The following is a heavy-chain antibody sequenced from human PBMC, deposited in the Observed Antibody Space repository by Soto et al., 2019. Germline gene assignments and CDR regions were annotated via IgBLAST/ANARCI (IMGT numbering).Heavy chain of an antibody. D-gene: IGHD3-16*01. CDR2: ISYDGSNK. CDR1: GFTFSSYA. Sequence: QVQLVESGGGVVQPGRSLRLSCAASGFTFSSYAMHWVRQAPGKGLEWVAVISYDGSNKYYVDSVKGRFTISRDNSKNTLYLQMNSLRAEDTAVYYCERDRGQFNWFDPWGQGTLVTVSS. V-gene: IGHV3-30-3*01. J-gene: IGHJ5*02. CDR3: ERDRGQFNWFDP.